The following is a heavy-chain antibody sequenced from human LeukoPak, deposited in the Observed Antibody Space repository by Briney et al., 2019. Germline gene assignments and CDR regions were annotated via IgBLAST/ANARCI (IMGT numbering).Heavy chain of an antibody. J-gene: IGHJ3*02. CDR2: MIPTTGNT. D-gene: IGHD1-26*01. CDR3: ARASGSYIDAFDI. Sequence: GCMIPTTGNTGYPQKFQGTVTITRNTSISTAYMELSSLRSEDTAVYYCARASGSYIDAFDIWGQGTMVTVSS. V-gene: IGHV1-8*03.